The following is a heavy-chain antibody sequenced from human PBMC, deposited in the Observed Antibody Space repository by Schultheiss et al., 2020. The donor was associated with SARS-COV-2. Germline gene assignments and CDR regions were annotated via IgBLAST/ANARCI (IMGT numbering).Heavy chain of an antibody. CDR3: ARRYSSGWYVSNWFDP. Sequence: SETLSLTCTVSGGSISSYYWSWIRQPPGKGLEWIGYIYYSGSTNYNPSLKSRVTISVDTSKNQFSLKLSSVTAADTAVYYCARRYSSGWYVSNWFDPWGQGTLVTVSS. D-gene: IGHD6-19*01. CDR2: IYYSGST. CDR1: GGSISSYY. V-gene: IGHV4-59*12. J-gene: IGHJ5*02.